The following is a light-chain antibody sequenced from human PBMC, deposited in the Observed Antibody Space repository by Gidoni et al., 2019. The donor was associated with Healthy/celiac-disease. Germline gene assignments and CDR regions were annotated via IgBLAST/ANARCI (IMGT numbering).Light chain of an antibody. CDR2: KAS. V-gene: IGKV1-5*03. CDR3: QQYNSYSFT. CDR1: QSISSW. J-gene: IGKJ3*01. Sequence: DIQMTQSPSTLSASVGDRVTITCRASQSISSWLAWYHQKPGKAPKLLIYKASSLESGVPSRFSGSGSGTEFTFTISSLQPDDFATYYCQQYNSYSFTFGPGTKVDIK.